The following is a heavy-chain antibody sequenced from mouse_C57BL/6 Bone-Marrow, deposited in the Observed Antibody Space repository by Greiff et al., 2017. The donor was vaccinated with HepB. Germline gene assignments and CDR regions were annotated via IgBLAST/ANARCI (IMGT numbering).Heavy chain of an antibody. CDR1: GYTFTSYW. Sequence: VQLQQPGAELVKPGASVKMSCKASGYTFTSYWITWVKQRPGQGLEWIGDLYPGSGSTNYNEKFKSKATLTVDTSSSTAYMQLSSLTSEDSAVYYCARGGSSGSYYFDYWGQGTTLTVSS. CDR3: ARGGSSGSYYFDY. J-gene: IGHJ2*01. V-gene: IGHV1-55*01. CDR2: LYPGSGST. D-gene: IGHD3-2*02.